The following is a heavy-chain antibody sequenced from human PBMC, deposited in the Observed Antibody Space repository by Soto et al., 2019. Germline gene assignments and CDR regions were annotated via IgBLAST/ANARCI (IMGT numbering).Heavy chain of an antibody. J-gene: IGHJ4*02. V-gene: IGHV4-59*08. CDR1: CGSIRSLC. D-gene: IGHD3-3*01. CDR3: ARGHYDFWSGYFATIDY. CDR2: IHYSGST. Sequence: AFETQCLPYTVSCGSIRSLCWRWILQTPGKGLEWIGYIHYSGSTKYNPSLKSRVTISADTSKNQFSLKLSSVTAADTAVYYCARGHYDFWSGYFATIDYWGQGTLVTVSS.